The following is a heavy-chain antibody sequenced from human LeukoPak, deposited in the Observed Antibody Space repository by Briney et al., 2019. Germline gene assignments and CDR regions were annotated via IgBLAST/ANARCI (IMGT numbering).Heavy chain of an antibody. V-gene: IGHV1-46*01. D-gene: IGHD4-17*01. CDR2: INPSGGSI. J-gene: IGHJ5*01. Sequence: ASVKVSCKSSGYTFTIYYMYWVRQAPGQGLEWMGIINPSGGSISYAQKFQGRITVTRDTSTSTVYMELSSLRSEDTAVYYCARENLRVTTNKNWFDSWGLGTLVTVSS. CDR3: ARENLRVTTNKNWFDS. CDR1: GYTFTIYY.